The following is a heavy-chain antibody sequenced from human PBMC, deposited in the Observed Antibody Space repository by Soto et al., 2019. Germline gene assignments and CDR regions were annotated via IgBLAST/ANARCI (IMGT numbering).Heavy chain of an antibody. CDR3: ARVLIGGPIVVVPAAIFDY. CDR1: GYTFTTYA. D-gene: IGHD2-2*01. J-gene: IGHJ4*02. CDR2: ISAYNGNT. Sequence: ASVKVSCKASGYTFTTYAMHWVRQAPGQGLEWMGWISAYNGNTNYAQKLQGRVTMTTDTSTSTAYMELRSLRSDDTAVYYCARVLIGGPIVVVPAAIFDYWGQGTLVTVSS. V-gene: IGHV1-18*01.